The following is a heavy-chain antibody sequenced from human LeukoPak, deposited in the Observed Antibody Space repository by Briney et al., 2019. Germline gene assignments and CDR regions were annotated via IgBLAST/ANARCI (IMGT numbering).Heavy chain of an antibody. D-gene: IGHD2-15*01. CDR2: IYYSGST. Sequence: SETLSLTCTVSGDSINSDYWNWIRQPPGKGLEWIGFIYYSGSTNYNPSLKSRVTISVDASMNHFSLKLNSVTAADTAVYYCARRMKLAAKGDAFDIWGQGTMVTVSS. J-gene: IGHJ3*02. CDR3: ARRMKLAAKGDAFDI. V-gene: IGHV4-59*08. CDR1: GDSINSDY.